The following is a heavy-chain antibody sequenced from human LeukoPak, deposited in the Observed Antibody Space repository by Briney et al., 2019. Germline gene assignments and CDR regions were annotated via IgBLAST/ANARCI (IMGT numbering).Heavy chain of an antibody. D-gene: IGHD5-24*01. V-gene: IGHV3-7*03. J-gene: IGHJ4*02. Sequence: GGSLRLSCAASGFMFSSNWMSWVRLAPGKGLEWVANIKENGTETYYVDPVKGRFTISRDNAKNSLYLQMNSLRVEDTAVYYCAKEGRSLQTYWGQGTLVTVSS. CDR3: AKEGRSLQTY. CDR1: GFMFSSNW. CDR2: IKENGTET.